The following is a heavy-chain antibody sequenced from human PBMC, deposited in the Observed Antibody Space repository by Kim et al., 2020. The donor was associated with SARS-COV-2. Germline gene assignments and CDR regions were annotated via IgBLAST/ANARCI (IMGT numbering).Heavy chain of an antibody. D-gene: IGHD3-22*01. CDR1: GFTFSSYS. Sequence: GGSLRLSCAASGFTFSSYSMNWVRQAPGKGLEWVSYIINSGSTIYYADSVKGRFTISRDNSKNSLYLQMNSLRDEDTAVYYCARRDGTYYYDSSCYAFDYWGQGTPVTVSS. J-gene: IGHJ4*02. V-gene: IGHV3-48*02. CDR3: ARRDGTYYYDSSCYAFDY. CDR2: IINSGSTI.